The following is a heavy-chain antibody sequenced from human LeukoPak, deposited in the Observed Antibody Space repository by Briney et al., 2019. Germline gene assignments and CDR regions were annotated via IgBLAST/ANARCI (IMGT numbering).Heavy chain of an antibody. D-gene: IGHD5-18*01. V-gene: IGHV4-34*01. CDR1: GGSFSGYY. J-gene: IGHJ4*02. CDR2: INHSGST. Sequence: SETLSLTCAVYGGSFSGYYWSWIRQPPGKGLEWIGEINHSGSTNYNPSLKSRVTISVDTSKNQFSLKLSSVTAADTAMYYCATVDTAMDYYFDYWGQGTLVTVSS. CDR3: ATVDTAMDYYFDY.